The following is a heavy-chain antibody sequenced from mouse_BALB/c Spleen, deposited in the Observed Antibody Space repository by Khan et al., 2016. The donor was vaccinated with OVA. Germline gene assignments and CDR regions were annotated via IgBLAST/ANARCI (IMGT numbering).Heavy chain of an antibody. J-gene: IGHJ4*01. CDR2: IWGGGTS. D-gene: IGHD2-10*02. CDR1: GFSLTDYG. Sequence: QVQLKQSGPGLVAPSQNLSITCTVSGFSLTDYGVSWIRQPPGKGLEWLGVIWGGGTSYYNSALNYRLSISKDNSKSQAFLKMNSLQTDDTAMYYRAKGVWSYYYALDYWGQGTSVTVSA. V-gene: IGHV2-6-5*01. CDR3: AKGVWSYYYALDY.